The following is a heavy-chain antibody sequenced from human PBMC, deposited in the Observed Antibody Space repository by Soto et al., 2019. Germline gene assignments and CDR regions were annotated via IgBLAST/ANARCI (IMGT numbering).Heavy chain of an antibody. Sequence: ASVKVSCKASGGTFSSYTISWVRQAPGQGLEWMGRIIPILGIANYAQKFQGGVTITADKSTSTAYMELSSLRSEDTPGYYYARVRYDDVWGSYRYNCFDPWGQGTLVTVSS. V-gene: IGHV1-69*02. CDR2: IIPILGIA. J-gene: IGHJ5*02. CDR1: GGTFSSYT. CDR3: ARVRYDDVWGSYRYNCFDP. D-gene: IGHD3-16*02.